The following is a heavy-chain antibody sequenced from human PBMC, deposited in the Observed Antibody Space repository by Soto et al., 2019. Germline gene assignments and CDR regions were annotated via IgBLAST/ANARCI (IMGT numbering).Heavy chain of an antibody. CDR3: AKDGRACGGDCPSEDYYYYMDV. J-gene: IGHJ6*03. CDR2: ISGSGGST. V-gene: IGHV3-23*01. D-gene: IGHD2-21*01. Sequence: GGSLRLSCAASGFTFSSYAMSWVRQAPGKGLEWVSAISGSGGSTYYADSVKGRFTISRDNSKNTLYLQMNSLRAEDTAVYYCAKDGRACGGDCPSEDYYYYMDVWGKGTTVTVSS. CDR1: GFTFSSYA.